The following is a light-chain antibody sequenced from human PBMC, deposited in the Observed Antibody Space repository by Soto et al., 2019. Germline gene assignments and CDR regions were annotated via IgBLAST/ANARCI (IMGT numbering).Light chain of an antibody. J-gene: IGKJ2*01. CDR3: QQYYNWPRT. V-gene: IGKV3-15*01. Sequence: EMVMTQSPATLSVSPGDGATLSCRANQSVGSNLAWFQQKPGQAPRLLIYGASSRATGIPSRFSGSGSGTEFTLTISSLQSEDFSVYYCQQYYNWPRTFGQGTKLEIK. CDR1: QSVGSN. CDR2: GAS.